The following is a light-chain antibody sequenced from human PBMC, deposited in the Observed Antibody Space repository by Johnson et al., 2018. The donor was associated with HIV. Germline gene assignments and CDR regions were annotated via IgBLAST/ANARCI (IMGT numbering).Light chain of an antibody. CDR1: SSNIENYF. CDR2: EDY. Sequence: QSVLTQPPSVSAAPGQRVNISCSGHSSNIENYFVSWYHQLPGAAPRLLIYEDYKRPSGIPDRFSGSKSGASATLGITGLQTGDEADYYCGVWDVILRPHSVFGCVTTITV. V-gene: IGLV1-51*02. CDR3: GVWDVILRPHSV. J-gene: IGLJ1*01.